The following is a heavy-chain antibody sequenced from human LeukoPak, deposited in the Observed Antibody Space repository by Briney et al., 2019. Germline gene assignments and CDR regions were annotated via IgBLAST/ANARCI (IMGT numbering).Heavy chain of an antibody. Sequence: GGSLRLSCAASGFTFTNAWMNWVRQAPGKGLEWVGRIKSKTDGETIDYAAPVKGRFTFSRDDSKNMLYLQMNSLKSEDTAVYYCSTLTSRGLSDSWGQGTLVTVSS. CDR2: IKSKTDGETI. V-gene: IGHV3-15*07. D-gene: IGHD1-20*01. J-gene: IGHJ4*02. CDR1: GFTFTNAW. CDR3: STLTSRGLSDS.